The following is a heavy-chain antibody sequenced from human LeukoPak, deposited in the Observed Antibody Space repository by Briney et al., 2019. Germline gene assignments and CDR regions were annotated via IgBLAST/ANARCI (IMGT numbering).Heavy chain of an antibody. D-gene: IGHD4-17*01. CDR3: AKDRFRTTDAFDI. CDR1: GFTFNNDA. Sequence: GGSLRLSCAASGFTFNNDAMTWVRQAPGKGLEWVSTVSGSGGRTYYADSVKGRFTISRDNSKHTLYLQMNSLRAEDTAVYYCAKDRFRTTDAFDIWGQGTLVTVSS. J-gene: IGHJ3*02. CDR2: VSGSGGRT. V-gene: IGHV3-23*01.